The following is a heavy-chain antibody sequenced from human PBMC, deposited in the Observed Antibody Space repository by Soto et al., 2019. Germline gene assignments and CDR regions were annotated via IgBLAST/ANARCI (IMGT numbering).Heavy chain of an antibody. CDR3: ARSRNRSHYTNDN. Sequence: ETLSLTCAVYGGSFSGYYWSWIRQPPGKGLEWIGEINHSGSTNYNPSLKSRVTISVDTSTNQFSLKLSSVTAADTAVYYCARSRNRSHYTNDNWGQGTLVTVSS. D-gene: IGHD2-2*02. CDR2: INHSGST. CDR1: GGSFSGYY. J-gene: IGHJ4*02. V-gene: IGHV4-34*01.